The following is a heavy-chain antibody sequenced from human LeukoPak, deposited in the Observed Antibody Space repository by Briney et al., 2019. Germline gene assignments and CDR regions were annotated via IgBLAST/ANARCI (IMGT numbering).Heavy chain of an antibody. CDR2: IKQDGSEK. CDR1: GFTFSSYW. D-gene: IGHD3-22*01. J-gene: IGHJ3*02. Sequence: PGGSLRLSCAASGFTFSSYWMSWVRQAPGKGLEWVANIKQDGSEKYYVDSVKGRFTISRDNAKNSLYLQMNSLRAEDTAVYYCAREDYYETDAFDIWGQGTMVTVSS. CDR3: AREDYYETDAFDI. V-gene: IGHV3-7*01.